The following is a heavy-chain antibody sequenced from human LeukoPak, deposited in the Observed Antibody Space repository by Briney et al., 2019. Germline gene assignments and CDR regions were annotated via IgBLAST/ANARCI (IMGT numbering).Heavy chain of an antibody. J-gene: IGHJ4*02. Sequence: ASVKVSCKASGYTFTSYGISWVRQAPGQRLEWMGWINAGNGNTKYSQKFQGRVTITRDTSASTAYMELSSLRSEDTAVYYCARLYYGSGSDGWGQGTLVTVSS. CDR3: ARLYYGSGSDG. D-gene: IGHD3-10*01. CDR2: INAGNGNT. V-gene: IGHV1-3*01. CDR1: GYTFTSYG.